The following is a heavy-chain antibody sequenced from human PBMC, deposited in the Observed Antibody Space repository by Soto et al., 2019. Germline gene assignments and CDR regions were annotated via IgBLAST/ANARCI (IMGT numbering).Heavy chain of an antibody. D-gene: IGHD3-9*01. CDR3: ANGGEILTGSPPGGYDHDMDV. Sequence: QVQLVQSGAEVKKPGASVKVSCKASGYTFTSYAMHWVRQAPGQRLEWMGWINAGNGNTKYSQKFQGRVTITRDTSPSTAHMERSSLRSEDTAVYYCANGGEILTGSPPGGYDHDMDVWGKGTTVTVSS. CDR2: INAGNGNT. CDR1: GYTFTSYA. J-gene: IGHJ6*03. V-gene: IGHV1-3*01.